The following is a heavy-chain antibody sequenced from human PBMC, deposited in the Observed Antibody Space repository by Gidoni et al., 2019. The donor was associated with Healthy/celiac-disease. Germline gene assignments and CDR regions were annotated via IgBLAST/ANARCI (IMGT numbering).Heavy chain of an antibody. Sequence: QVQLQESGPGLVKPSETLSLPCTVSGGSISRYYWSWIRQPPGKGLEWIGYIYYSGRTNYNPSLKSRVTISVDTSKNQFSLKLSSVTAADTAVYYCARDSITYDAFDIWGQGTMVTVSS. J-gene: IGHJ3*02. CDR2: IYYSGRT. V-gene: IGHV4-59*01. CDR1: GGSISRYY. D-gene: IGHD5-12*01. CDR3: ARDSITYDAFDI.